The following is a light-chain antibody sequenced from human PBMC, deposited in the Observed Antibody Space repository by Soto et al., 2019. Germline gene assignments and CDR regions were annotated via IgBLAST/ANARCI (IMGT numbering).Light chain of an antibody. CDR3: QQYNNWPPWT. CDR2: GAS. V-gene: IGKV3-15*01. Sequence: ELGMTQSPATLSVSTGERATLSCRASQSVSSNLAWYQQKPGQAPRLLIYGASTRATGIPARFSGSGSGTEFTLTISSLQSEDFAVYYCQQYNNWPPWTFGQGTKVDIK. CDR1: QSVSSN. J-gene: IGKJ1*01.